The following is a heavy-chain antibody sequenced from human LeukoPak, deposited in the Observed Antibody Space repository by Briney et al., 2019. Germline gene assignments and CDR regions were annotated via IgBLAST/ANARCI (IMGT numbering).Heavy chain of an antibody. J-gene: IGHJ4*02. CDR2: IYYISNT. CDR3: ARTQSQSGSYRYYFGY. D-gene: IGHD1-26*01. Sequence: SETLSLTCTVSGASVGSAGYYWSWIRQPPGGGLEWIGYIYYISNTNYNPSLKSRVTMSVDPPKNQFSLKLNSVTAADTAVYYCARTQSQSGSYRYYFGYWGQGTLVTVSS. CDR1: GASVGSAGYY. V-gene: IGHV4-61*08.